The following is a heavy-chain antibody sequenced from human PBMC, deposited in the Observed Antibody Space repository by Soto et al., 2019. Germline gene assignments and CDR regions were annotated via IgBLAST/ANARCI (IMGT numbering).Heavy chain of an antibody. CDR3: ARESLRYFDWFFFLDY. CDR2: MNPNSGNT. J-gene: IGHJ4*02. Sequence: ASVKVSCKASGYTFTSYDINWVRQATGQGLEWMGWMNPNSGNTGYAQKYQGRVTMTRNTSISTAYMELSSLRSEDTAVYYCARESLRYFDWFFFLDYWGQGTLVTVSS. V-gene: IGHV1-8*01. CDR1: GYTFTSYD. D-gene: IGHD3-9*01.